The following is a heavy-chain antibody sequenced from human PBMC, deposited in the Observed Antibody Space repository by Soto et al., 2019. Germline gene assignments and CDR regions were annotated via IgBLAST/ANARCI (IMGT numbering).Heavy chain of an antibody. V-gene: IGHV3-23*01. Sequence: GGSLRLSCAASGFTFSSSAMSWVRQAPGKGLEWVSAISASGASTYYADSVKGRFTISRDNSKNTLYLQMNTLRAEDTALYYCAKVFQYYYYGMDVWGQGTTVTVSS. J-gene: IGHJ6*02. CDR1: GFTFSSSA. CDR3: AKVFQYYYYGMDV. CDR2: ISASGAST.